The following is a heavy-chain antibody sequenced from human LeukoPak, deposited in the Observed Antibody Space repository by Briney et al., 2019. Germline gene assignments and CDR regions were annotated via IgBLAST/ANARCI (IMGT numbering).Heavy chain of an antibody. J-gene: IGHJ6*02. V-gene: IGHV1-8*01. CDR1: GYTFTSYD. Sequence: GASVKVSCKASGYTFTSYDINWVRQATGQGLEWMGWMNPNSGNTGYAQKFQGRVTMTRNTSISTAYMELSSLRSEDTAVYYCARVSVGFGKGYYYYYGMDVWGQGTTVTVSS. CDR2: MNPNSGNT. D-gene: IGHD3-10*01. CDR3: ARVSVGFGKGYYYYYGMDV.